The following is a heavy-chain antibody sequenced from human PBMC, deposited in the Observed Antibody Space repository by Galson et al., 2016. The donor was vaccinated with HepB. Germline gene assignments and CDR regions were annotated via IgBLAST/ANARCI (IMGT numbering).Heavy chain of an antibody. V-gene: IGHV1-46*01. CDR3: ARGTGDCVSTSCYAPDYYYGMDV. D-gene: IGHD2-2*01. CDR1: GYTFINYY. CDR2: FNPSAGRS. J-gene: IGHJ6*02. Sequence: SVKVSCKASGYTFINYYIHWVRLAPGQGLEWMGVFNPSAGRSSYVQKFQGRVTMTRDTSTSTVYMEMGSLRSEDTAVYYCARGTGDCVSTSCYAPDYYYGMDVWGPGTTVTVSS.